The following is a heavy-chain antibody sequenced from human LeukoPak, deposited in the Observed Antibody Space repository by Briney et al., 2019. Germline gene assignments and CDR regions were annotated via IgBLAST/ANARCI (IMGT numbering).Heavy chain of an antibody. CDR1: GFTFSDYW. CDR2: IKTDGRDT. CDR3: ARDGDSSTFDY. V-gene: IGHV3-74*01. J-gene: IGHJ4*02. D-gene: IGHD3-3*01. Sequence: GGSLRLSCAASGFTFSDYWMHWVRQAPGKGLVWVSRIKTDGRDTNYADSVKGRFTISRDNAKNTLYLQMNSLRAEDTAVYYCARDGDSSTFDYWGQGTLVTVSS.